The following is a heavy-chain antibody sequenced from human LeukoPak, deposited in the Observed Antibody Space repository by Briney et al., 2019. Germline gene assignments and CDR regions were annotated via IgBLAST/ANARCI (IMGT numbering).Heavy chain of an antibody. J-gene: IGHJ4*02. D-gene: IGHD5-18*01. V-gene: IGHV3-30-3*01. CDR2: ISYDGGNK. Sequence: GRSLRLSCAASGFTFSTYAMHWARQARGRGLAWVAVISYDGGNKYYADSVKGRFTISRDNSKNTLYLQMNSLRAEDTAAYYCARANTARAINPFSFDYWGQGTLVTVSS. CDR1: GFTFSTYA. CDR3: ARANTARAINPFSFDY.